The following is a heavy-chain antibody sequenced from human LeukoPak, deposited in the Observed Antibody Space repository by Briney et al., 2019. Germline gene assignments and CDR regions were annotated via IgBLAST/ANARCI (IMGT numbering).Heavy chain of an antibody. Sequence: GGSLRLSCAASGFTFSSYWMSWVRQAPGKGLEWVSYISNSNSNIYYADSVKGRFTISRDNAKNSLYLQMNSLRAEDTAVYYCARGTGQLDYLGQGTLVTVSS. J-gene: IGHJ4*02. CDR3: ARGTGQLDY. D-gene: IGHD3/OR15-3a*01. V-gene: IGHV3-48*04. CDR1: GFTFSSYW. CDR2: ISNSNSNI.